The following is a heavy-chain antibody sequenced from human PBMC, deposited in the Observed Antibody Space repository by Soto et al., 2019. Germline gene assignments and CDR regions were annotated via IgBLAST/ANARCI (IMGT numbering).Heavy chain of an antibody. Sequence: GGSLRLSCAASGFTFDDYAMHWVRQAPGKGLEWVSGISWNSGSIGYADSVKGRFTISRDNAKNSLYLQMNSLRAEDTALYYCATLTYYDFWSGFPVDFDYWGQGTLVTVSS. CDR2: ISWNSGSI. V-gene: IGHV3-9*01. J-gene: IGHJ4*02. CDR3: ATLTYYDFWSGFPVDFDY. D-gene: IGHD3-3*01. CDR1: GFTFDDYA.